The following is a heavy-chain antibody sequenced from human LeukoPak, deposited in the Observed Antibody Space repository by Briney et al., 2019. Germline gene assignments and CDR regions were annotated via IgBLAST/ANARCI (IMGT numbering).Heavy chain of an antibody. J-gene: IGHJ4*02. CDR1: GYTFTGYY. D-gene: IGHD3-3*01. CDR3: ARGDVLRFLELDY. V-gene: IGHV1-2*02. Sequence: ASVKVSCKASGYTFTGYYMHWVRQAPGQGLKWMGWINPNSGGTNYAQKFQGRVTMTRDTSISTAYMELSRLRSDDTAVYYCARGDVLRFLELDYWGQGTLVTVSS. CDR2: INPNSGGT.